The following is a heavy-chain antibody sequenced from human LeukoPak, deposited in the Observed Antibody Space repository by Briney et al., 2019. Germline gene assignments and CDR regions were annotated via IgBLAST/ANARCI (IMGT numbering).Heavy chain of an antibody. V-gene: IGHV1-2*02. J-gene: IGHJ4*02. CDR3: ASRLGEYSGYDHT. D-gene: IGHD5-12*01. CDR1: GYTFTGYY. Sequence: GVSVKVSCKASGYTFTGYYMHWVRQAPGQGLEWMGWINPNSGGTNYAQKFQGRVTMTRDTSISTAYMELSRLRSDDTAVYYCASRLGEYSGYDHTWGQGTLVTVSS. CDR2: INPNSGGT.